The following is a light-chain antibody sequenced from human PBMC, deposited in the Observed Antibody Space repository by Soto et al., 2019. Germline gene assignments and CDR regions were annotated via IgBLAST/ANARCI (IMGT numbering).Light chain of an antibody. J-gene: IGLJ2*01. CDR1: SSDVGGYNY. V-gene: IGLV2-8*01. CDR3: SSYTRSNNFVV. Sequence: QSALTQPPSASGSPGQSVTISCTGTSSDVGGYNYVSWHQQHPGKAPKLMIYEVSKRPSGVPDRFSGSKSGNTASLTVSGLQAEDEADYYCSSYTRSNNFVVFGGGTKVTVL. CDR2: EVS.